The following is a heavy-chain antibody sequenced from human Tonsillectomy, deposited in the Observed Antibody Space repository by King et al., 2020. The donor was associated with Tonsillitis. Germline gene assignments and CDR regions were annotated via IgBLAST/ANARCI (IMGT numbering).Heavy chain of an antibody. CDR1: GFTFSRHG. D-gene: IGHD2-15*01. J-gene: IGHJ5*02. CDR3: AKDPGGGTAP. CDR2: ISFDGSNR. V-gene: IGHV3-30*18. Sequence: VQLVESGGGVVQPGRSLRLSCAASGFTFSRHGMHWVCQAPGKGLEWVAVISFDGSNRFYADSVKGRFTISRDNSKNTLYLQMNSLRAADTAVYYCAKDPGGGTAPWGQGILVTVSS.